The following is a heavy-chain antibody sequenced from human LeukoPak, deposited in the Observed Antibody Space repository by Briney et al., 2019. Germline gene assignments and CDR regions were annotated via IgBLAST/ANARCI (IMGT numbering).Heavy chain of an antibody. J-gene: IGHJ3*02. V-gene: IGHV1-46*01. Sequence: ASVKVSCKAFGYTFTSYYTHWVRQAPGQGLEWMGIINPSGGSTSYAQKFQGRVTMTRDTSTSTVYMELSSLRSEDTAVYYCARDTHIVVVTTSGAFDIWGRGTMVTVSS. CDR1: GYTFTSYY. CDR2: INPSGGST. CDR3: ARDTHIVVVTTSGAFDI. D-gene: IGHD2-21*02.